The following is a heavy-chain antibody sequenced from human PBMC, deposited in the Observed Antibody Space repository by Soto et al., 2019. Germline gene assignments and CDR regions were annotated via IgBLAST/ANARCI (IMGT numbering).Heavy chain of an antibody. J-gene: IGHJ5*02. CDR1: GGSISSGSYY. Sequence: PSETLSLTCTVSGGSISSGSYYWSWIRQPPGKGLEWIGYIYYSGSTNYNPSLKSRVTISVDTSKNQFSLKLSSVTAADTAVYYCANLAAAGGGWFDPWGQGTLVTVSS. D-gene: IGHD6-13*01. CDR2: IYYSGST. CDR3: ANLAAAGGGWFDP. V-gene: IGHV4-61*01.